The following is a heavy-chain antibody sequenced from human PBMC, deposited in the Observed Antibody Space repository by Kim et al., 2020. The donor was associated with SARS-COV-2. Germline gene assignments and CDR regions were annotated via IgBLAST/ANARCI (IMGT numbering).Heavy chain of an antibody. CDR1: GFTFSSYA. CDR3: AKGSYCSSTSCYHKNWFDP. V-gene: IGHV3-23*01. CDR2: ISGSGGST. Sequence: GGSLRLSCAASGFTFSSYAMSWVRQAPGKGLEWVSAISGSGGSTYYADSVKGRFTISRDNSKNTLYLQMNSLRAEDTAVYYCAKGSYCSSTSCYHKNWFDPWGQGTLVTVSS. D-gene: IGHD2-2*01. J-gene: IGHJ5*02.